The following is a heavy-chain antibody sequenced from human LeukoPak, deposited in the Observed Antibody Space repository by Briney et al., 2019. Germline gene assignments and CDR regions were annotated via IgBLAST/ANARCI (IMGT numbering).Heavy chain of an antibody. J-gene: IGHJ5*02. CDR2: FSYTGSA. V-gene: IGHV4-59*08. CDR1: GGSISSYY. Sequence: SETLSLTCTVSGGSISSYYWGWIRQPPGKGLEWIGYFSYTGSANYNPSLKSRVTISVDTSKNQFSLKLSSVTAADTAVYFCARGLEYSSSTNWFDPWGQGTLVTVSS. D-gene: IGHD6-6*01. CDR3: ARGLEYSSSTNWFDP.